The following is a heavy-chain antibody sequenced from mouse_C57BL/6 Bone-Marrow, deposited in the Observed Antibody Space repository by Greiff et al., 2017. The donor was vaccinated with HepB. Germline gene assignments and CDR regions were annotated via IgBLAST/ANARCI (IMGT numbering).Heavy chain of an antibody. CDR2: ISDGGSYT. Sequence: EVQRVESGGGLVKPGGSLKLSCAASGFTFSSYAMSWVRQTPEKRLEWVATISDGGSYTYYPDNVKGRFTISRDNTKNNLYLQISHLKSEDTAMYYCARDPFYGSFYAMDYWGQGTSVTVSS. D-gene: IGHD1-1*01. CDR1: GFTFSSYA. CDR3: ARDPFYGSFYAMDY. V-gene: IGHV5-4*01. J-gene: IGHJ4*01.